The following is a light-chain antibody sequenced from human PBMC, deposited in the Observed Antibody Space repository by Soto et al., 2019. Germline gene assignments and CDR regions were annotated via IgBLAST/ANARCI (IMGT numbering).Light chain of an antibody. Sequence: EIQMTQSPSSVPASIGDRVTITCRASQGVSNDLAWYQQRPGKAPELLIYAASRLRSGVPSRFSGSGSGTDFTLTISSLQPEDFATYYCKQANSFPRTFGQRTKADIK. V-gene: IGKV1-12*01. CDR2: AAS. CDR1: QGVSND. J-gene: IGKJ1*01. CDR3: KQANSFPRT.